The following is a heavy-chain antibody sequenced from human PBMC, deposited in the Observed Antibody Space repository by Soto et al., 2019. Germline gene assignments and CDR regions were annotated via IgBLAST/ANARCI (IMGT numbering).Heavy chain of an antibody. CDR2: FYHNGNA. CDR1: GCSISTPCYT. J-gene: IGHJ6*02. D-gene: IGHD3-10*01. V-gene: IGHV4-30-2*01. CDR3: AARPYYCYGLGV. Sequence: PLEPRSFALPVSGCSISTPCYTWKRIRQPPGEAAEWIGYFYHNGNAYPKPSLKRRVTISLDGDKKQFSLKMTSVTAADTCLYYCAARPYYCYGLGVWGRGTTDTVS.